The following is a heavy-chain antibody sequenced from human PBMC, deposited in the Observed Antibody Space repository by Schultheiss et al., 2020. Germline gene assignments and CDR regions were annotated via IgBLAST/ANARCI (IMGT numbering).Heavy chain of an antibody. J-gene: IGHJ6*03. CDR1: GFTFSSYS. D-gene: IGHD4-11*01. Sequence: GGSLRLSCAASGFTFSSYSMNWVRQAPGKGLEWVGFIRSKAYGGTTEYAASVKGRFTISRDDSKSIAYLQMNSLKTEDTAVYYCTTRGDPRNYSDYYYYMDVWGKGTPVTVSS. CDR3: TTRGDPRNYSDYYYYMDV. CDR2: IRSKAYGGTT. V-gene: IGHV3-49*04.